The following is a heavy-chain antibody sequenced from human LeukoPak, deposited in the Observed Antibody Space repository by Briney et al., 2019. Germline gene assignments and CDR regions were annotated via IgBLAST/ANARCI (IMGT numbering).Heavy chain of an antibody. D-gene: IGHD3-22*01. J-gene: IGHJ4*02. V-gene: IGHV3-23*01. CDR2: ISGSGGST. Sequence: GGSLRLSCAASGFTFSSYAMSWVRQAPGKGLEWVSAISGSGGSTYYADSVKGRFTISRDNSKNTLYLQMNSLRAEDTAVYYCAKAPPSMIVVVITTPFGYWGQGTLVTVSS. CDR1: GFTFSSYA. CDR3: AKAPPSMIVVVITTPFGY.